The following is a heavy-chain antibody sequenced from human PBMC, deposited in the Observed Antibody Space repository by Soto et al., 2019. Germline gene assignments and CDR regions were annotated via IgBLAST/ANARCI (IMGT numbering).Heavy chain of an antibody. V-gene: IGHV3-23*01. CDR3: AREGWGWGAFDI. CDR1: GFTFSSYA. J-gene: IGHJ3*02. Sequence: GGSLRLSCAASGFTFSSYAMSWVRQAPGKGLEWVSAISGSGGSTYYADSVKGRFTISRDNAKNSLYLQMNSLRAEDTAVYYCAREGWGWGAFDIWGQGTMVTVSS. CDR2: ISGSGGST. D-gene: IGHD7-27*01.